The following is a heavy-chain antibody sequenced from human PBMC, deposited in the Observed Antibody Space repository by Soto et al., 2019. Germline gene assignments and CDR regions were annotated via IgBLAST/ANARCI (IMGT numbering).Heavy chain of an antibody. CDR1: GGSFSGYY. V-gene: IGHV4-34*01. CDR2: INHSGST. Sequence: QVQLQQWGAGLLKPSETLSLTCAVYGGSFSGYYWSWIRQPPGKGLEWIGEINHSGSTNYNPSLKSRVTISVDTSKNRFSLKLSSVTAADTAVYYCESGQRSCYSGWYLFDYWGQGTLVTVSS. D-gene: IGHD6-19*01. CDR3: ESGQRSCYSGWYLFDY. J-gene: IGHJ4*02.